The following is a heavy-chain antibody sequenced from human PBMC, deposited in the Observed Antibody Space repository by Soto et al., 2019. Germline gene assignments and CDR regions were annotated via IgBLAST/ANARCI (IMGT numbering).Heavy chain of an antibody. CDR3: VRGQPHRITIFEVVIRSYDYGMDV. Sequence: PSETLSLTCAVYGGSFTGYYWTWIRQTPGKGLEWIGEINYRGSSYYNPSLESRIPMAVDASKNQFSLKLRSVTAADTAVYFCVRGQPHRITIFEVVIRSYDYGMDVWGQGTTVTV. CDR2: INYRGSS. D-gene: IGHD3-3*02. CDR1: GGSFTGYY. J-gene: IGHJ6*02. V-gene: IGHV4-34*01.